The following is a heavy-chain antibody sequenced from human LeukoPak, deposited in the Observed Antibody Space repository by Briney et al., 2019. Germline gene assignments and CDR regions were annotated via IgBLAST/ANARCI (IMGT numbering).Heavy chain of an antibody. J-gene: IGHJ4*02. D-gene: IGHD6-13*01. CDR2: ISGSGGST. CDR1: GFTFSSYA. V-gene: IGHV3-23*01. CDR3: AKTPSYSSSWYGVDY. Sequence: HAGGSLRLSCAASGFTFSSYAMSWVRQAPGKGLEWVSAISGSGGSTYYADSVKGRFTISRDNSKNTLYLQMNSLRAEDTAVYYCAKTPSYSSSWYGVDYWGQGTLVTVSS.